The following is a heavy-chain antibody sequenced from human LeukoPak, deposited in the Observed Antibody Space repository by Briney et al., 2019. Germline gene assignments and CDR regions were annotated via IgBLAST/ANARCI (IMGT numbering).Heavy chain of an antibody. Sequence: GASVKVSCKASGYTYTSYDINWVRQATGQGREWMGWMNPNSGNTGYVQKFQGRVTMTRNTSISTAYMELSSLRSEDTALYYCARGPTTMRVGASLCYFDYWGQGTLVTVSP. CDR3: ARGPTTMRVGASLCYFDY. J-gene: IGHJ4*02. CDR1: GYTYTSYD. CDR2: MNPNSGNT. V-gene: IGHV1-8*01. D-gene: IGHD1-26*01.